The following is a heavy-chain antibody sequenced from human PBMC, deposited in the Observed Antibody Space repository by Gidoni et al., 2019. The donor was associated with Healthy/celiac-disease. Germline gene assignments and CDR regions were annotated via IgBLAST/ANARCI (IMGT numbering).Heavy chain of an antibody. Sequence: EVQLVESGGGLVQPGGSLRLSCAASGFTFSSYSMNWVRQAPGKGLEWVSYISSSRSTIYYADSVKGRFTISRDNAKNSLYLQMNSLRAEDTAVYYCARDRTMVRGVIILHYFDYWGQGTLVTVSS. CDR2: ISSSRSTI. J-gene: IGHJ4*02. D-gene: IGHD3-10*01. CDR1: GFTFSSYS. CDR3: ARDRTMVRGVIILHYFDY. V-gene: IGHV3-48*04.